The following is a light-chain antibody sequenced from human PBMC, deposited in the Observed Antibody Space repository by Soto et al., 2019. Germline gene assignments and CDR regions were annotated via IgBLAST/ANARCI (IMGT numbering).Light chain of an antibody. J-gene: IGLJ1*01. V-gene: IGLV2-14*01. CDR2: EVR. CDR1: SRDVGAYSL. CDR3: SSYAGSSNV. Sequence: QSALTQPGSVSGSPGQSITISCSGTSRDVGAYSLVSWYQQRPGKAPKLLIYEVRNRPSGLSYRFSGSKSGNTASLTISSLLPEDEADYFCSSYAGSSNVFGTGTKLTVL.